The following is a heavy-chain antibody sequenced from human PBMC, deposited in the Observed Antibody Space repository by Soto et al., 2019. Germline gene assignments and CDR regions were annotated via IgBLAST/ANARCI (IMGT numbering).Heavy chain of an antibody. D-gene: IGHD2-2*01. CDR3: ANTGGSRGRYPGP. J-gene: IGHJ5*02. CDR1: GFTFSSYA. CDR2: ISGSGGST. V-gene: IGHV3-23*01. Sequence: EVQLLESGGGLVQPGGSLRLSCAASGFTFSSYAMTWVRQAPGKGLEWVSLISGSGGSTYYADSVKGRFTISRDNSKNTLSLQMNSLRAEDTAVYHCANTGGSRGRYPGPWGQGTLVTVSS.